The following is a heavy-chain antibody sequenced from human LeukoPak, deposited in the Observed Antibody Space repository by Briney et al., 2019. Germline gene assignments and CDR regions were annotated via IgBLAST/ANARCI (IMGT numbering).Heavy chain of an antibody. CDR3: AKDNEYYDILTGYCRWFDP. Sequence: GGSLRLSCAASGFTFDDYTMHWVRQAPGKGLEWVSLISWDGGSTYYADSVKGRFTISRDNSKNSLYLQMNSLRTEDTALYYCAKDNEYYDILTGYCRWFDPWGQGTLVTVSS. CDR1: GFTFDDYT. V-gene: IGHV3-43*01. J-gene: IGHJ5*02. D-gene: IGHD3-9*01. CDR2: ISWDGGST.